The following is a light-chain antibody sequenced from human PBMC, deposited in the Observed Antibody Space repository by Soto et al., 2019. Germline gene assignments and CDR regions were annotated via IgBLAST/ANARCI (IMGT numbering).Light chain of an antibody. CDR3: QSYNDWPFA. V-gene: IGKV3-15*01. CDR1: ESLFGF. Sequence: EIVLTQSPATLYVSPGDRVTLSCRASESLFGFLAWYQQKPGQAPRLLIYGVSTRATGIPARFSGGGSATAVTLTISSLHSEASAVYFCQSYNDWPFASGLGTRLEI. J-gene: IGKJ2*01. CDR2: GVS.